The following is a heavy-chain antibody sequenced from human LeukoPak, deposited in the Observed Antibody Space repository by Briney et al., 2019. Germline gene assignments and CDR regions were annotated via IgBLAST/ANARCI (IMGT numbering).Heavy chain of an antibody. D-gene: IGHD2-2*01. CDR1: GGSISSSSHY. J-gene: IGHJ4*02. CDR3: ASADIVVVPAALTGYSYGGFLVGYDY. CDR2: IYYSGST. Sequence: PSETLSLTCAVSGGSISSSSHYWGWIRQPPGKGLEWIGSIYYSGSTYYNPSLKSRVTISVDTSKNQFSLKLSSVTAADTAVYYCASADIVVVPAALTGYSYGGFLVGYDYWGQGTLVTVSS. V-gene: IGHV4-39*07.